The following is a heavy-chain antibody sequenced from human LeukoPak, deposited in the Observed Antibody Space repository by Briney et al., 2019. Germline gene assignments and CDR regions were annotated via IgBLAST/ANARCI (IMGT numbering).Heavy chain of an antibody. CDR1: GGSISSSTYY. CDR2: IFYSGST. J-gene: IGHJ4*02. CDR3: ARDVVGAKDY. D-gene: IGHD1-26*01. V-gene: IGHV4-39*07. Sequence: SETLSLTCTVSGGSISSSTYYWGWIRQPPGKGLEWIGSIFYSGSTYYNPSLKSRVTISVDTSKNQFSLKLSSVTAADTAVYYCARDVVGAKDYWGQGTLVTVSS.